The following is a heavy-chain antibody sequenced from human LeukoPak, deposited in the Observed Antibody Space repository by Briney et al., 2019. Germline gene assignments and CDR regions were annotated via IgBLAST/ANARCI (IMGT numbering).Heavy chain of an antibody. CDR1: GFIFSSHA. D-gene: IGHD2-15*01. CDR2: MSYDSSNK. CDR3: ANSRWGEYCSGGSCYSNYFDY. Sequence: GGSLRLSCAGSGFIFSSHAMYWVRQAPGKGLEWVAVMSYDSSNKYYADSVKGRFTISRDNSKNTLYLQMNSLRAEDTAVYYCANSRWGEYCSGGSCYSNYFDYWGQGTLVTVSS. V-gene: IGHV3-30*18. J-gene: IGHJ4*02.